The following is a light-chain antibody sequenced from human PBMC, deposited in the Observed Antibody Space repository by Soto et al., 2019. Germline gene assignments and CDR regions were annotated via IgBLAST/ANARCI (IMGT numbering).Light chain of an antibody. CDR3: QQYNAYPWT. CDR1: QSVGNS. J-gene: IGKJ1*01. Sequence: QMTQSPSTLSESVGDRDTITCRASQSVGNSLAWYRQKPGKVPELLIHKAASLEIGVPSRFSGSGSGTELTLTLTSLQPDDFATYYCQQYNAYPWTFGQGTKVEV. CDR2: KAA. V-gene: IGKV1-5*03.